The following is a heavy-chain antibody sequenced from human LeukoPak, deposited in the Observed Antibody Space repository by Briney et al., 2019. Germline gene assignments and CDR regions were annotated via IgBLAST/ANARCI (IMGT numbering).Heavy chain of an antibody. V-gene: IGHV3-30*02. CDR2: IRYDGSDK. Sequence: GGSLRLSCAASGFNFSTYGMHWVRQAPGKGLQWVAFIRYDGSDKKYADSVKGRFTISRDNSKNTLHLQMNSLRVEDTAVFYCARDTYGSGYKDWGQGTLVTVSS. D-gene: IGHD3-10*01. CDR3: ARDTYGSGYKD. J-gene: IGHJ4*02. CDR1: GFNFSTYG.